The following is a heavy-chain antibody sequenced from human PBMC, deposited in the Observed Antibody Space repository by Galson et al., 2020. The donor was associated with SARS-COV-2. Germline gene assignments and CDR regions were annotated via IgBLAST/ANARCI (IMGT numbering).Heavy chain of an antibody. CDR1: GYILDSFA. V-gene: IGHV1-18*01. CDR3: ASRPVGNWDPEYYHYDLDV. J-gene: IGHJ6*02. Sequence: ASVKVSCKASGYILDSFAICWVRQAPGQGLEWVGWISAYNGPTNYAQKLQGRVTMTTDTSTGTTYMELRNLRSDDTAVYYCASRPVGNWDPEYYHYDLDVWGQGTTVTVSS. D-gene: IGHD7-27*01. CDR2: ISAYNGPT.